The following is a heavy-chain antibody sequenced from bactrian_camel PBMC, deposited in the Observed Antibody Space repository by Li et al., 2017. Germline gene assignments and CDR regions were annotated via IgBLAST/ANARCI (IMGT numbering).Heavy chain of an antibody. CDR1: GYTHDTFC. V-gene: IGHV3S31*01. J-gene: IGHJ4*01. Sequence: DVQLVESGGGSVRAGGSLRLACAVSGYTHDTFCMGWFRRGPGRPREGVAGIDSDGRTTYSPSVNGRFTITRDSHKNILCLLMDSLKPEDTACTTARQLHCGIAAHFRPFLGITTGARGPRSPSP. CDR3: RQLHCGIAAHFRPFLGITT. D-gene: IGHD6*01. CDR2: IDSDGRTT.